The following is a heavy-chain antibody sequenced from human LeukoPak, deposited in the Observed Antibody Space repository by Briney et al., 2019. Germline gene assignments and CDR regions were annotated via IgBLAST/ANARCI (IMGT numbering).Heavy chain of an antibody. CDR1: GLTFSSDA. Sequence: PGGSLRLSCVASGLTFSSDAINWVPQAPGRGLEWVSVISGSGDNTNYADSVKGRFTISRDNSKNTLYLQMNSLRAEDTAVYYCAKIPQVGIFAVPNFDYWGQGTLVSVS. CDR3: AKIPQVGIFAVPNFDY. D-gene: IGHD3-3*01. CDR2: ISGSGDNT. V-gene: IGHV3-23*01. J-gene: IGHJ4*02.